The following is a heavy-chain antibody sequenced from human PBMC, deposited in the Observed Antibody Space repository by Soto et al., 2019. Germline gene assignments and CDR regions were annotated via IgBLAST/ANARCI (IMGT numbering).Heavy chain of an antibody. V-gene: IGHV3-53*04. CDR3: AATRLGY. Sequence: EVQLVESGGGLVQPGGSLRLSCAVSGFTVSSNYMSWVSQAPGKGLEWVSVIYSGGSTYYADSVKGRFTISRHNSKNTLYFQMNRLRAEDTAVYYCAATRLGYWGQGTLVTVSS. CDR2: IYSGGST. J-gene: IGHJ4*02. D-gene: IGHD5-12*01. CDR1: GFTVSSNY.